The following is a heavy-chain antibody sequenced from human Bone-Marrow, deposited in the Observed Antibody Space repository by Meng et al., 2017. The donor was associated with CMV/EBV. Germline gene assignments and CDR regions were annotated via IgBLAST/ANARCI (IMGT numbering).Heavy chain of an antibody. J-gene: IGHJ3*02. Sequence: GRSLRLSCAASGFTFSSYEMNWVRQAPGKGLEWVSYISSSGSTIYYADSVKGRFTISRGNAKNSLYLQMNSLRAEDTAVYYCARSLLGSGDAFDIWGQGTMVTVSS. CDR3: ARSLLGSGDAFDI. CDR2: ISSSGSTI. V-gene: IGHV3-48*03. CDR1: GFTFSSYE. D-gene: IGHD6-19*01.